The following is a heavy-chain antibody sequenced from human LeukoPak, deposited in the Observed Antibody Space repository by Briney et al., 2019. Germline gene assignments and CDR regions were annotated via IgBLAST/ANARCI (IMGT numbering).Heavy chain of an antibody. V-gene: IGHV4-34*01. D-gene: IGHD3-16*02. CDR2: INHSGST. CDR3: ARGNINPYRLNYDY. CDR1: GGSISNGGYY. J-gene: IGHJ4*02. Sequence: SETLSLTCTVSGGSISNGGYYWSWIRQPPGKGLEWIGEINHSGSTNYNPSLKSRVTISVDTSKNQFSLKLSSVTAADTAVYYCARGNINPYRLNYDYWGQGTLVTVSS.